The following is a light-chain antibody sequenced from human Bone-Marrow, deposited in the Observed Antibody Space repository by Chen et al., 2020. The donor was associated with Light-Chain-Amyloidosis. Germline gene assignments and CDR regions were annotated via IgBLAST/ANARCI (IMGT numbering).Light chain of an antibody. Sequence: QSALTQPASVSGSPGPAITISCTGTSSAVGGSNYVSWYQQHPGKARTLIIYDVSTRPSGVSNPFSGSKSATAASLTISGRQAVDDADYSCSSYTSGSTLFGGGTKLTVL. V-gene: IGLV2-14*03. J-gene: IGLJ2*01. CDR1: SSAVGGSNY. CDR3: SSYTSGSTL. CDR2: DVS.